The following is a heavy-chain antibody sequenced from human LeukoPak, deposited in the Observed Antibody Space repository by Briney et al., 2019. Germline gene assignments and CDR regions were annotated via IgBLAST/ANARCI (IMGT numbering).Heavy chain of an antibody. D-gene: IGHD4-17*01. J-gene: IGHJ4*02. V-gene: IGHV3-53*01. CDR3: AGDEADDYGDYVED. CDR2: IYSGGST. Sequence: PGGSLRLSCAASGFTVSSNYMSWVRQAPGKGLEWVSVIYSGGSTYYADSVKGRFTISRDNSKNTLYLQMNSLRAEDTAVYYCAGDEADDYGDYVEDWGQGTLVTVSS. CDR1: GFTVSSNY.